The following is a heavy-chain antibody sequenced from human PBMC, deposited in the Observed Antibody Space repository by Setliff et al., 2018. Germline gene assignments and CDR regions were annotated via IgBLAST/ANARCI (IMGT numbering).Heavy chain of an antibody. V-gene: IGHV5-51*01. Sequence: PGESLKISCKGSGYRFTTYWIGWVRQMPGKGLEWMGIVFSGDSDTRYSPSFQGQVTMSADKSINTAYLQWSSLKAPDTAMYCARLGAPASHDAFDIWGQGTMVTVSS. D-gene: IGHD6-25*01. CDR1: GYRFTTYW. J-gene: IGHJ3*02. CDR3: ARLGAPASHDAFDI. CDR2: VFSGDSDT.